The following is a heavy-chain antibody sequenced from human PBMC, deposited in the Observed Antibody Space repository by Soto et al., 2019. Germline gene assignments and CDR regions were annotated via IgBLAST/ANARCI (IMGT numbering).Heavy chain of an antibody. CDR1: GFTFSSSA. CDR2: IRVGGGDT. J-gene: IGHJ5*02. V-gene: IGHV3-23*01. CDR3: AKSSVGTVRTSGWCNWFDP. Sequence: EVRLLESGGGLAQPGGSRRLSCAASGFTFSSSAMNWVRQAPGKGLGWVSAIRVGGGDTFSADAVRGRFTVSRDISRNTLYLKMNSLRAADTAIYYCAKSSVGTVRTSGWCNWFDPWGQGTLVTVSS. D-gene: IGHD6-19*01.